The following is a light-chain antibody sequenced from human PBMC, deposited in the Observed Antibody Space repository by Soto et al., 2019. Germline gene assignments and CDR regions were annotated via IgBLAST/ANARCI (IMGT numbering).Light chain of an antibody. CDR2: EVS. V-gene: IGLV2-14*01. Sequence: QSVLTQPASVSGSPGQSITISCTGTSSDVGGYNYVSWYQQHPGKAPKLMIYEVSNRHSGVSNRFSGSKSGNTASLTISGLQAEDEADYYCQSYDISLHNYVFGTGTKVTVL. CDR1: SSDVGGYNY. J-gene: IGLJ1*01. CDR3: QSYDISLHNYV.